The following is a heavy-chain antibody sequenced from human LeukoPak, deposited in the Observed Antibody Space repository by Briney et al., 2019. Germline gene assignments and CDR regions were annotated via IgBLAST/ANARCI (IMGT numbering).Heavy chain of an antibody. V-gene: IGHV3-74*01. CDR2: IDGDGSST. D-gene: IGHD2-2*01. Sequence: GGSLRLSCAASGFTFSSYWMHWVRQAPGKGLVWVSRIDGDGSSTTYADAVKGRFTISRDNAKNTLYLQMSSLRAEDTAVYYCARRGLVPAFDIWGQGTMVTVAS. CDR1: GFTFSSYW. J-gene: IGHJ3*02. CDR3: ARRGLVPAFDI.